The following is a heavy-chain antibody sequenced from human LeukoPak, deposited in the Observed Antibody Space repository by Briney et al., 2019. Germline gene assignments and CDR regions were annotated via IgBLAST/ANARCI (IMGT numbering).Heavy chain of an antibody. CDR2: ISAYNGNT. J-gene: IGHJ4*02. D-gene: IGHD6-13*01. CDR3: ARSGIAADYGDY. Sequence: ASVKVSCKASGYTFTSYAMHWVRQAPGQRLEWMGWISAYNGNTNYAQKLQGRVTMTTDTSTSTAYMELRSLRSDDTAVYYCARSGIAADYGDYWGQGTLVTVSS. CDR1: GYTFTSYA. V-gene: IGHV1-18*01.